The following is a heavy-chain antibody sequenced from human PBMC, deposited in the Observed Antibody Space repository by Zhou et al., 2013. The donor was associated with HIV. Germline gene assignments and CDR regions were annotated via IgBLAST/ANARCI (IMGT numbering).Heavy chain of an antibody. CDR2: ISAHNGDS. CDR1: GGTFSTYA. V-gene: IGHV1-18*01. CDR3: ARACRSSTSCYLWDDY. Sequence: QVQLVQSGAEVKKPGSSVKVSCKASGGTFSTYAISWVRQAPGQGLEWMGWISAHNGDSNYAQRFQGRITMTTDTSTNTAYMDLTSLTSDDTAVYYCARACRSSTSCYLWDDYWGQGTLVTVSS. D-gene: IGHD2-2*01. J-gene: IGHJ4*02.